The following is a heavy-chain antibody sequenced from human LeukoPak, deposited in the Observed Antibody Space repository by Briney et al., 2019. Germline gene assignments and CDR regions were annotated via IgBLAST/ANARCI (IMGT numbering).Heavy chain of an antibody. CDR1: GFTFSSYS. D-gene: IGHD3-10*01. CDR3: ARAVGSGSKADY. CDR2: ISSSSSYI. J-gene: IGHJ4*02. V-gene: IGHV3-21*01. Sequence: GGSLRLSCAASGFTFSSYSMNWVRQAPGKGLEWVSSISSSSSYIYYADSVKGRFTISRDNAKNSLYLQMNSLRAEDTAVCYCARAVGSGSKADYWGQGTLVTVSS.